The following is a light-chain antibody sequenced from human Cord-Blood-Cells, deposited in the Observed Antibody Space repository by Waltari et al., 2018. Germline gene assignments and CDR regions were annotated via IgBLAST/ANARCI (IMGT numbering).Light chain of an antibody. V-gene: IGKV1-5*03. J-gene: IGKJ1*01. CDR3: QQYNSYWT. CDR2: KAS. CDR1: QSISSW. Sequence: DIQMTQSPSTLSASVGDRVTITCRASQSISSWLALYQQRPGKAPKLLIYKASSLESGVPSRVSGSGSGTEFTLSISSLHPDDFATYYCQQYNSYWTFGQGTKVEIK.